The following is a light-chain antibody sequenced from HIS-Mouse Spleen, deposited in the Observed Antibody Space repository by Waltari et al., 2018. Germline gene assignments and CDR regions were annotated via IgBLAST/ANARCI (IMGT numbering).Light chain of an antibody. Sequence: NFMLTQPHSVSESPGKTVTISCTRSSGSIASNYVQWYQQRPSSAPTTVIYEDNQRPSGVPDRVSGSIDSSSNSASLTISGLKTEYEADYYCQSYDSSNLVFGGGTKLTVL. V-gene: IGLV6-57*04. CDR1: SGSIASNY. J-gene: IGLJ3*02. CDR2: EDN. CDR3: QSYDSSNLV.